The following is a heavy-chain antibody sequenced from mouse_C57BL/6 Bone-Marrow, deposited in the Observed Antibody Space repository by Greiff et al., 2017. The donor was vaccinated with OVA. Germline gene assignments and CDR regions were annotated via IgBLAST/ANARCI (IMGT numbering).Heavy chain of an antibody. CDR1: GYSITSGYY. CDR2: ISYDGSN. V-gene: IGHV3-6*01. CDR3: VTVVDAMDY. D-gene: IGHD1-1*01. Sequence: VQLKESGPGLVKPSQSLSLTCSVTGYSITSGYYWNWIRQFPGNKLEWMGYISYDGSNNYNPSLKNRIPITRDTSKNQFFLKLNSVTTEDTATYYCVTVVDAMDYWGQGTSVTVSS. J-gene: IGHJ4*01.